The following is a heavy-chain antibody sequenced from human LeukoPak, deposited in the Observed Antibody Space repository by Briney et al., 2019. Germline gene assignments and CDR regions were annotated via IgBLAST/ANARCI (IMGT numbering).Heavy chain of an antibody. D-gene: IGHD6-19*01. CDR1: GFTFTSYG. Sequence: GGSLRLSCAASGFTFTSYGMHWVRQAPGKGLEWVAVISYDGSNKYYADSVKGRFTIPRDNSKNTLYLQMNSLRAEDTAVYYCAKIAVAGTGYWGQGTLVTVSS. CDR2: ISYDGSNK. J-gene: IGHJ4*02. CDR3: AKIAVAGTGY. V-gene: IGHV3-30*18.